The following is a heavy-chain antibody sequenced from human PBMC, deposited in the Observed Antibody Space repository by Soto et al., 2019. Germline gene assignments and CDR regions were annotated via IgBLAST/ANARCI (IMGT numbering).Heavy chain of an antibody. CDR2: IWYDASNK. CDR1: GFTFRTYG. CDR3: ARGRVDGGELDL. D-gene: IGHD1-26*01. Sequence: VQLVESGGGVVQPGRSLGLSCAASGFTFRTYGMYWVRQAPGKGLEWVAVIWYDASNKYYADSVKGRFTISRDNSENTLYLQMNSLRAEDTAVYYCARGRVDGGELDLWGQGTLVTVSS. J-gene: IGHJ4*02. V-gene: IGHV3-33*01.